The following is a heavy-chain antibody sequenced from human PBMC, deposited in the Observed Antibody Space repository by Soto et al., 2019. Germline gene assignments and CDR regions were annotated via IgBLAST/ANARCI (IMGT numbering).Heavy chain of an antibody. CDR3: AKDPTSHYDSRKTLSYYFDS. V-gene: IGHV3-23*01. Sequence: HPGGSLRLSCAASGFTFSNYAMSWVRQAPGKGLEWVSAMSSSGGSTYYADSVRGRFTISRDNSKNTLYLQMNSLRAEDTAVYYCAKDPTSHYDSRKTLSYYFDSWGQGTLVTVSS. CDR2: MSSSGGST. J-gene: IGHJ4*02. D-gene: IGHD3-22*01. CDR1: GFTFSNYA.